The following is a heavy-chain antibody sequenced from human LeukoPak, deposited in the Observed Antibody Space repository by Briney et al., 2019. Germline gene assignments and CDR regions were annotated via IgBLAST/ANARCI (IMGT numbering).Heavy chain of an antibody. Sequence: GASVKVSCKSSGYTFTGYYMHWVRPAPGQGLAWMGWINPNRGGTNYAQKFQGRVTMTRDTSISTAYMELSRLRSDDTAVYYCAREGINWNSNYFDYWGQGTLVIVSS. CDR1: GYTFTGYY. D-gene: IGHD1-7*01. V-gene: IGHV1-2*02. CDR2: INPNRGGT. CDR3: AREGINWNSNYFDY. J-gene: IGHJ4*02.